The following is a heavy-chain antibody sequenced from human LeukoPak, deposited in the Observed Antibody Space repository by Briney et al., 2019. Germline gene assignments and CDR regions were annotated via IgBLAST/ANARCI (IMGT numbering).Heavy chain of an antibody. CDR1: GGSLTSYY. V-gene: IGHV4-59*08. CDR3: ARGREGRAYDGFGI. Sequence: SETLSLTCTVSGGSLTSYYWSWIRQPPGKGLEWIGYIYYSGSTNYNPSLKSRVTISVDTSKNQFSLKLSSVTAADTAVYYCARGREGRAYDGFGIWGQGTMVTVSS. J-gene: IGHJ3*02. CDR2: IYYSGST.